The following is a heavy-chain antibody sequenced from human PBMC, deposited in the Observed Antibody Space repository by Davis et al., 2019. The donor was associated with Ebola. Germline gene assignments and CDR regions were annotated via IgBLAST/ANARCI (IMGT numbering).Heavy chain of an antibody. CDR3: ARDLAARRGSTLGGYYYYGMDV. CDR2: ISSSGSTI. CDR1: GFTFSSYW. J-gene: IGHJ6*02. V-gene: IGHV3-48*04. D-gene: IGHD6-6*01. Sequence: GESLKISCAASGFTFSSYWMSWVRQAPGKGLEWVSYISSSGSTIYYADSVKGRFTISRDNAKNSLYLQMNSLRAEDTAVYYCARDLAARRGSTLGGYYYYGMDVWGQGTTVTVSS.